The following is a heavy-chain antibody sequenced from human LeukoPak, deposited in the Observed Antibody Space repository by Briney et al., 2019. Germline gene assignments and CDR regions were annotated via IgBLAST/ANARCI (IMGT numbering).Heavy chain of an antibody. Sequence: GESLKISCKGSGYSFTSYWIGWVRQMPRKGLEWMGIIYPGDSDTRYSPSFQGQVTISADKSISTAYLQWSSLKASDTAMYYCARHGSYYGDYRYYYYMDVWGKGTTVTVSS. CDR2: IYPGDSDT. J-gene: IGHJ6*03. CDR3: ARHGSYYGDYRYYYYMDV. V-gene: IGHV5-51*01. D-gene: IGHD4-17*01. CDR1: GYSFTSYW.